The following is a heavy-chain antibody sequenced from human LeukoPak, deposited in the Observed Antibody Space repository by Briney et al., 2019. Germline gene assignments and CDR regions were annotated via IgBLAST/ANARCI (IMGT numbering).Heavy chain of an antibody. Sequence: SETLSLTCTVSGGSISSYYWSWIRQPPGKGLEWIGYIYYSGSPNYSPSLKSRVTISVDTSKNQFSLKLSSVTAADTAVYYCARTGRIAARRDTFDIWGQGTMVTVSS. CDR1: GGSISSYY. J-gene: IGHJ3*02. CDR3: ARTGRIAARRDTFDI. D-gene: IGHD6-6*01. CDR2: IYYSGSP. V-gene: IGHV4-59*01.